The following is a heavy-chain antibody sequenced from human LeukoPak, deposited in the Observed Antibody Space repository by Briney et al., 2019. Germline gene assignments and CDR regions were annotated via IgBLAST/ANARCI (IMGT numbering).Heavy chain of an antibody. CDR1: GGSFSGYY. CDR3: ARGMFYYDSSGSYY. D-gene: IGHD3-22*01. J-gene: IGHJ4*02. Sequence: SETLSLTCAVYGGSFSGYYWSWIRQPPGKGLEWIGEINHSGSTNYNPSLKSRFTISVDTSKNQFSLKLSSVTAADTAVYYCARGMFYYDSSGSYYWGQGTLVTVSS. CDR2: INHSGST. V-gene: IGHV4-34*01.